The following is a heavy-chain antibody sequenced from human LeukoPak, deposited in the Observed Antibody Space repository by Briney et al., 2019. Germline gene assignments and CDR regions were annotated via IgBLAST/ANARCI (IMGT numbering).Heavy chain of an antibody. J-gene: IGHJ6*03. CDR1: GYTFTSYD. CDR2: MNPNSGNT. CDR3: ASRTLGLLRKGGPMDV. D-gene: IGHD3-16*01. Sequence: ASVKVSCKASGYTFTSYDINWVRQATGQGLEWMGWMNPNSGNTGYAQKFQGRVTMTRNTSISTAYMELGSLRSDDTAVYYCASRTLGLLRKGGPMDVWGKGTTVTVSS. V-gene: IGHV1-8*01.